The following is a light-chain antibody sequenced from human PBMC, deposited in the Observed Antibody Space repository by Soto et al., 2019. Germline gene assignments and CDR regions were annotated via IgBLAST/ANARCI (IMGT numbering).Light chain of an antibody. V-gene: IGLV2-14*01. CDR3: SSLTSRVTFV. Sequence: QSALTQPASVSGSPGQSIAISCTGTRSDVGAYNYVSWYQQHPGKAPKLMISEVTNRPSGVSDRFSGSKSGNTASLTISGLQAEDEADYYCSSLTSRVTFVFGTGTKVTVL. CDR1: RSDVGAYNY. CDR2: EVT. J-gene: IGLJ1*01.